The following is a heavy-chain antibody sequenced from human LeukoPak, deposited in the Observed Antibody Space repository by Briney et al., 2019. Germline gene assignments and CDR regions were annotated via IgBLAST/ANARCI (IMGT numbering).Heavy chain of an antibody. J-gene: IGHJ6*02. Sequence: GASVKVSCKASGYTFTSYDINWVRQATGQGLEWMGWMNPNSGNTGYAQKFQGRVTMTRNTSISTAYMELSSLGSEDTAVYYCAVLPHLIYYYYYYGMDVWGQGTTVTVSS. V-gene: IGHV1-8*01. D-gene: IGHD2-8*01. CDR1: GYTFTSYD. CDR2: MNPNSGNT. CDR3: AVLPHLIYYYYYYGMDV.